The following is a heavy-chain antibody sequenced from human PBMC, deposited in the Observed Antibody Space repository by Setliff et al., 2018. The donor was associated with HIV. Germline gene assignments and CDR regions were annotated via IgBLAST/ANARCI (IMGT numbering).Heavy chain of an antibody. CDR3: VTTDYFYGRNNFEY. D-gene: IGHD3-10*01. J-gene: IGHJ4*02. CDR1: GYSMSGGYN. CDR2: IYHVETT. V-gene: IGHV4-38-2*02. Sequence: ASETLSLTCTVSGYSMSGGYNWGWIRQSPEKGLEWIGNIYHVETTYYNPSLKSRVTLSVDPSKSQFSLKLTSVTAADTALYYCVTTDYFYGRNNFEYWGQGALVTVSS.